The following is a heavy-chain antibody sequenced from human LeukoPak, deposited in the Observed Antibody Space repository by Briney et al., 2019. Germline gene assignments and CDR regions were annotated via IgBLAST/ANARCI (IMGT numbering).Heavy chain of an antibody. Sequence: GGSLRLSCAASGFTFSSYSMNWVRQAPGKGLEWVSSISSSSSYIYYADSVKGRFTISRDDAKNSLYLQMNSLRAEDTAVYYCARDGSYYGSLDYWGQGTLVTVSS. CDR3: ARDGSYYGSLDY. CDR2: ISSSSSYI. CDR1: GFTFSSYS. J-gene: IGHJ4*02. D-gene: IGHD3-10*01. V-gene: IGHV3-21*01.